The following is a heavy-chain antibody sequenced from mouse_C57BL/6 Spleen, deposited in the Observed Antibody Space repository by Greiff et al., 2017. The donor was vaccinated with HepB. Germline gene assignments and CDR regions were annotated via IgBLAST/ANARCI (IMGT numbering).Heavy chain of an antibody. D-gene: IGHD1-1*01. V-gene: IGHV1-55*01. CDR1: GYTFTSYW. CDR2: IYPGSGST. CDR3: ARRPPLYGSSYDYYAMDY. Sequence: QVQLQQPGAELVKPGASVKMSCKASGYTFTSYWITWVKQRPGQGLEWIGDIYPGSGSTNYNEKFKSKATLTVDTSSSTAYMQLRSLTSEDSAVYYCARRPPLYGSSYDYYAMDYWGQGTSVTVSS. J-gene: IGHJ4*01.